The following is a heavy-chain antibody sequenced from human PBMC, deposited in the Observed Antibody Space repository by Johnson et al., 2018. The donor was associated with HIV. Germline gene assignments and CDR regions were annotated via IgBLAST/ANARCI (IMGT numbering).Heavy chain of an antibody. Sequence: QVQLVESGGGVVQPGRSLRLSCAASGFTFSNFGFHWVRQAPGKGLEWVAAISFAGNNKFYAASVKGRFTISRDNSKNTLYLQMNSLRAEDTAVYYCAKGREWELLGGAFDIWGQGTMVTVSS. CDR3: AKGREWELLGGAFDI. V-gene: IGHV3-30*18. J-gene: IGHJ3*02. CDR1: GFTFSNFG. D-gene: IGHD1-26*01. CDR2: ISFAGNNK.